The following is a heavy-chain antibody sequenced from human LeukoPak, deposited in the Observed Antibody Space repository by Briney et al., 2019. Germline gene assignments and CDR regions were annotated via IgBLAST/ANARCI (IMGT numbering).Heavy chain of an antibody. D-gene: IGHD1-7*01. CDR2: IIPIFGTA. J-gene: IGHJ6*03. CDR1: GGTFSSYA. CDR3: ASDMRTGTTSPYYYMDG. Sequence: GASVKVSCKASGGTFSSYAISWVRQAPGQGLAWMGRIIPIFGTANYAQKFQGRVTITADKSTSTAYMELSSLRSEDTAVYYCASDMRTGTTSPYYYMDGWGKGTTVTVSS. V-gene: IGHV1-69*06.